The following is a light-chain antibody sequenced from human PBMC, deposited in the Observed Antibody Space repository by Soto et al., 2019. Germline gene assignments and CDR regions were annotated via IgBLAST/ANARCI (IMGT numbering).Light chain of an antibody. CDR3: CSYASRGTYV. CDR1: SSDVGSYNL. V-gene: IGLV2-23*01. Sequence: QSALTQPASVSGSPGQSITISCTGTSSDVGSYNLVSWYQQHPGKAPKLMIYEGSKRPSGISSRFSGSKSGNTASLTISGLRVGDGVVFYCCSYASRGTYVFGTGTRVPVL. CDR2: EGS. J-gene: IGLJ1*01.